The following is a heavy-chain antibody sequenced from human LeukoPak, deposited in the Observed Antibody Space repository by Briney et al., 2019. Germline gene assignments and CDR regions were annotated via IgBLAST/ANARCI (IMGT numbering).Heavy chain of an antibody. CDR3: ARDLKQQLVSGY. V-gene: IGHV1-18*04. CDR2: ISAYNGNT. CDR1: GYTFTDYY. D-gene: IGHD6-13*01. Sequence: ASVKVSCKASGYTFTDYYIHWVRQAPGQGLEWMGWISAYNGNTNYAQKLHGRVTMTTDTSTSTAYMELRSLRSDDTAVYYCARDLKQQLVSGYWGQGTLVTVSS. J-gene: IGHJ4*02.